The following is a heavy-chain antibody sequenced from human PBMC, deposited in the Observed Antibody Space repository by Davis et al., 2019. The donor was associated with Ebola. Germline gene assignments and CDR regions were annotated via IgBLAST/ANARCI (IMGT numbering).Heavy chain of an antibody. J-gene: IGHJ2*01. CDR1: GYTFTSYA. Sequence: ASVKVSCKASGYTFTSYAMHWVRQAPGQRLEWMGWINAGNGNTKYSQKFQGRVTITRDTSASTAYMELSSLRSEDTAVYYCARDRVEYYDSSGTADWYFDLWGRGTLVTVSS. D-gene: IGHD3-22*01. V-gene: IGHV1-3*01. CDR3: ARDRVEYYDSSGTADWYFDL. CDR2: INAGNGNT.